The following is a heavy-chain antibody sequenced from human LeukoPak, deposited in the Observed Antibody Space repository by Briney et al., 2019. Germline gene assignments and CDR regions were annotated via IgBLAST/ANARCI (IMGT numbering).Heavy chain of an antibody. CDR1: GFTFSNYG. Sequence: QPGRSLRLSCAASGFTFSNYGMHWVRQAPGKGLEWVAVIWSNGVNTYYANSVKGRFTISRDNSKNTLYLQMNNLRVEDTAVYYCAKDWEIVTLNNWFDPWGQGTKVTVSS. V-gene: IGHV3-33*06. D-gene: IGHD5-12*01. CDR3: AKDWEIVTLNNWFDP. CDR2: IWSNGVNT. J-gene: IGHJ5*01.